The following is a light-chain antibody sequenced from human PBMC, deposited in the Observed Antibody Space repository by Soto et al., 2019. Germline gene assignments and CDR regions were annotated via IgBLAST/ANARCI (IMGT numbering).Light chain of an antibody. Sequence: QSALTQPRSVSGSPGQSVTISCTGTSSDVGGYNYVSWYQQHPGKAPKLMIYDVSKRPSGVPDRFSGSKSGNTASLTISGLQPEDEADYYCCSYAGGYYVFGTGTKLTVL. CDR3: CSYAGGYYV. CDR1: SSDVGGYNY. V-gene: IGLV2-11*01. CDR2: DVS. J-gene: IGLJ1*01.